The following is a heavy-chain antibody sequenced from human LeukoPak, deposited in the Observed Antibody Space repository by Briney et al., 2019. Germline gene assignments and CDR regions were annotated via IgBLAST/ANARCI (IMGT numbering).Heavy chain of an antibody. V-gene: IGHV4-34*12. D-gene: IGHD3-10*01. CDR3: ARGIGGSGTYYKWPFDF. CDR1: GGSFSGYY. CDR2: IFHSGNT. Sequence: SETLSLTCAVYGGSFSGYYWSWIRQPPGKGLEWIGTIFHSGNTFYNPSLKSRVTISVDTSNNQFSLKLSSVTAADTAVYYCARGIGGSGTYYKWPFDFWGQGTLVTVSS. J-gene: IGHJ4*02.